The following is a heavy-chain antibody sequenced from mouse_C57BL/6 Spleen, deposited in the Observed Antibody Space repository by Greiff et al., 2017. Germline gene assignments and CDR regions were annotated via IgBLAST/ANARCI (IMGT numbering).Heavy chain of an antibody. CDR3: ARWYYGSSLDV. CDR1: GYTFTDYY. J-gene: IGHJ1*03. CDR2: IYPGSGNT. D-gene: IGHD1-1*01. V-gene: IGHV1-76*01. Sequence: VKLQESGAELVRPGASVKLSCKASGYTFTDYYINWVKQRPGQGLEWIARIYPGSGNTYYNEKFKGKATLTAEKSSSTAYMQLSSLTSEDSAVYFCARWYYGSSLDVWGTGTTVTVSS.